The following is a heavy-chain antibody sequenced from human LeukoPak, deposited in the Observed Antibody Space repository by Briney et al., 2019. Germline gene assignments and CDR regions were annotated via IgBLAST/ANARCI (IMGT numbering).Heavy chain of an antibody. CDR2: IYYSGST. CDR1: GGSISSSSYY. V-gene: IGHV4-39*07. Sequence: PSETLSLTCTVSGGSISSSSYYWGWIRQPPGKGLEWIGSIYYSGSTNYNPSLKSRVTISVDTSKNQFSLKLSSVTAADTAVYYCARDLHYSGSGSYYVRAERFDYWGQGTLVTVSS. D-gene: IGHD3-10*01. CDR3: ARDLHYSGSGSYYVRAERFDY. J-gene: IGHJ4*02.